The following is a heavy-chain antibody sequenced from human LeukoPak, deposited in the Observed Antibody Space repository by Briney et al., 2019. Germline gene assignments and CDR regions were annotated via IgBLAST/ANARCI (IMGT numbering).Heavy chain of an antibody. CDR1: GGSISSYY. Sequence: PSETLSLTCTVSGGSISSYYWSWIRQPPGKGLEWIGYIYYSGSTNYNPSLKSRVTISVDTSKNQYSLKLSSVTAADAAVYYCATGLDAFDIWGQGTMVTVSS. CDR2: IYYSGST. D-gene: IGHD3/OR15-3a*01. J-gene: IGHJ3*02. V-gene: IGHV4-59*01. CDR3: ATGLDAFDI.